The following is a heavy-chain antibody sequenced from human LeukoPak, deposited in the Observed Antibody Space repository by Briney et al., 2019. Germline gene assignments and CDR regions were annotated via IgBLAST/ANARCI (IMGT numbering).Heavy chain of an antibody. V-gene: IGHV4-4*07. J-gene: IGHJ4*02. CDR3: ARWGSGSYYPKNGAYFDY. Sequence: SETLSLTCTVSGGSISSYYWSWIRQPAGKGLEWIGRIYTSGSTNYNPSLKSRVTISVDTSKNQFSLKLSSVTAADTAVYYCARWGSGSYYPKNGAYFDYWGQGTLVTVSS. CDR2: IYTSGST. CDR1: GGSISSYY. D-gene: IGHD3-10*01.